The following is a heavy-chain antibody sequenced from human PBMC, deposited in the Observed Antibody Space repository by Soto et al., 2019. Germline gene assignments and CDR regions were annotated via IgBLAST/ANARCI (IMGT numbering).Heavy chain of an antibody. CDR1: GYTFTGYY. CDR2: INPNSGGT. V-gene: IGHV1-2*04. D-gene: IGHD6-13*01. CDR3: ARDRRYSSSWYYYYGMDV. Sequence: QVQLVQSGAEVKKPGASVKVSCKASGYTFTGYYMHWVRQAPGQGLEWMGWINPNSGGTNYAQKFQGWVTMTRDTSISTAYMELSRLRSDDTAVYYCARDRRYSSSWYYYYGMDVWGQGTTVTVSS. J-gene: IGHJ6*02.